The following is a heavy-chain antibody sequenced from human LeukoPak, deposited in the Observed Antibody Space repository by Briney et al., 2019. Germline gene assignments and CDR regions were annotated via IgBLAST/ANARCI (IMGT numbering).Heavy chain of an antibody. J-gene: IGHJ4*02. CDR3: ARDSELTGDRTEY. CDR2: ISPSGST. D-gene: IGHD1-7*01. Sequence: GGSLRLSCAASGFTLSSCEMNWVRQAPGKGLEWVSFISPSGSTLYADSVKGRFTISRDDAKNSLYLQMNSLRAEDTAVYYCARDSELTGDRTEYWGQGTLVTVSS. CDR1: GFTLSSCE. V-gene: IGHV3-48*03.